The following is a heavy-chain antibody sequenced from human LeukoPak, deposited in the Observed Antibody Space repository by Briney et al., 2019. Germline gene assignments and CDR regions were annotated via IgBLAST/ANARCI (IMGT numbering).Heavy chain of an antibody. D-gene: IGHD2-2*01. CDR2: ISQDESNK. CDR3: ARDMSPRYSSSWYRFDP. V-gene: IGHV3-30*03. J-gene: IGHJ5*02. CDR1: GFTFSSHG. Sequence: GGSLRLSCAASGFTFSSHGMHWIRQAPGKGLEWVAVISQDESNKDHADSLNGRFTISRDNSKNTLYLQMNSLRSEDTAVYYCARDMSPRYSSSWYRFDPWGQGTLVTVSS.